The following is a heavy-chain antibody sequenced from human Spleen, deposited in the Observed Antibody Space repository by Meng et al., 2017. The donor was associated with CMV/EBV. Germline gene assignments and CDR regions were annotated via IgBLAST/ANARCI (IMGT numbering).Heavy chain of an antibody. D-gene: IGHD6-6*01. CDR3: ARARIAARPRYFDY. CDR1: GGSFSGYY. V-gene: IGHV4-34*01. Sequence: ESLKISCAVYGGSFSGYYWSWIRQPPGKGLEWIGEINHNGSTNYNPSLKSRVTISVDTSKNQFSLKLSSVTAADTAVYYCARARIAARPRYFDYWGQGTLVTVSS. J-gene: IGHJ4*02. CDR2: INHNGST.